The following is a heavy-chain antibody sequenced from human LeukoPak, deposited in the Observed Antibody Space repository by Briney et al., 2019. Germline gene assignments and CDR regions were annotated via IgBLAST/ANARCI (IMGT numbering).Heavy chain of an antibody. CDR3: AREAYDFWSGYSGYSYGYFDY. CDR2: IWYDGSNK. V-gene: IGHV3-33*01. D-gene: IGHD3-3*01. CDR1: GFTFSSYG. J-gene: IGHJ4*02. Sequence: GGSLRLSCAASGFTFSSYGMHWVRQAPGKGLEWVAGIWYDGSNKYYADSVKGRFTISRDNSKNTLYLQMNSLRAEDTAVYYCAREAYDFWSGYSGYSYGYFDYWGQGTLVTVSS.